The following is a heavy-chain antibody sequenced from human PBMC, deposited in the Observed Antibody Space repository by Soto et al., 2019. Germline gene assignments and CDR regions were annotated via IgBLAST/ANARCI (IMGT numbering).Heavy chain of an antibody. V-gene: IGHV4-34*01. CDR1: GGSFSGYY. D-gene: IGHD3-16*01. CDR3: ARDEITGLCDY. Sequence: QVQLQQWGAGLLKPSETLSLTCAVYGGSFSGYYWTWIRQPPGTGLEWMGEINHSGSTNYNPSLKRRVTISVDTYKNQFSMKLTSVTAADTAVYYCARDEITGLCDYWGQGTLVTVSS. J-gene: IGHJ4*02. CDR2: INHSGST.